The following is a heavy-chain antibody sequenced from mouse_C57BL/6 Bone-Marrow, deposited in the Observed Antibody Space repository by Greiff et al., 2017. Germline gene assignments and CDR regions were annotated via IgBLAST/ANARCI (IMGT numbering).Heavy chain of an antibody. CDR2: ISSGGSYT. J-gene: IGHJ3*01. Sequence: EVQGVESGGDLVKPGGSLKLSCAASGFTFSSYGMSWVRQTPDKRLEWVATISSGGSYTYYPDSVKGRFTISRDNAKNTLYLQMSSLKSEDTAMYYCARDTYWFAYGGQGTLVTVSA. D-gene: IGHD5-1-1*01. CDR1: GFTFSSYG. CDR3: ARDTYWFAY. V-gene: IGHV5-6*01.